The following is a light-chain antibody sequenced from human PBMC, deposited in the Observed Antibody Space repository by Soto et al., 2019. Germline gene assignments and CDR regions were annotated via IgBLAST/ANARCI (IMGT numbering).Light chain of an antibody. CDR2: SNN. CDR3: AAWDDSLSGPV. CDR1: SSNIGSNY. Sequence: QSVLTQPPSASGTPGQRVTISCSGSSSNIGSNYVYWYQQLPGMAPKLLIYSNNQRPSGVPDRFSGSKSGTSASLAISGLRSEDEAAYYCAAWDDSLSGPVFGTGTKVTVL. J-gene: IGLJ1*01. V-gene: IGLV1-47*02.